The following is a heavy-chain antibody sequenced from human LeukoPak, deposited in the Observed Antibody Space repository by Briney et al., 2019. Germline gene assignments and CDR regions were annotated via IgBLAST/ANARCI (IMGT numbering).Heavy chain of an antibody. Sequence: GGSLRLSCAASGFTFSGSAMHWVRQASGKGLEWVGRIRSKANSYATAYAASVKGRFTISRDDSKNTAYLQMNSLKTEDTAVYYCTRPLVPDYYDSSGYYYASDYWGQGTLVTVSS. CDR3: TRPLVPDYYDSSGYYYASDY. CDR1: GFTFSGSA. J-gene: IGHJ4*02. CDR2: IRSKANSYAT. D-gene: IGHD3-22*01. V-gene: IGHV3-73*01.